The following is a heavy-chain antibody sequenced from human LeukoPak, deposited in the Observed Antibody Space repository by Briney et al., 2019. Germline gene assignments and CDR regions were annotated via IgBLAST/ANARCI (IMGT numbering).Heavy chain of an antibody. CDR1: GDTFSSHY. V-gene: IGHV4-59*11. J-gene: IGHJ3*02. Sequence: SETLSLTCAVSGDTFSSHYWTWIRQPPGRGLEWIGYISYIGTTNYNPSLKSRVTISIDTSKNQFSLKLSSVTTADTAVYYCARDLVTVTKGFDIWGLGTMVSVSS. CDR2: ISYIGTT. CDR3: ARDLVTVTKGFDI. D-gene: IGHD4-17*01.